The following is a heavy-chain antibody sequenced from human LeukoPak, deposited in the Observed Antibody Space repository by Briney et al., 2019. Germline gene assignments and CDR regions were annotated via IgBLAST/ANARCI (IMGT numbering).Heavy chain of an antibody. CDR2: IIPIFGTA. CDR1: GGTFSSYA. D-gene: IGHD3-3*02. J-gene: IGHJ5*02. V-gene: IGHV1-69*05. Sequence: GASVKVSCKASGGTFSSYAISWVRRAPGQGLEWMGGIIPIFGTANYAQKFQGRVTMTRDTSTSTVYMELSSLRSEDTAVYYCAREHSGHWFDPWGQGTLVTVSS. CDR3: AREHSGHWFDP.